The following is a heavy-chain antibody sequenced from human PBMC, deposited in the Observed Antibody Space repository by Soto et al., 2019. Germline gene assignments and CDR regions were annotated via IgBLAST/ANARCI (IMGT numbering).Heavy chain of an antibody. CDR2: INPSGGST. CDR3: GRGDILTGYPRNWFDP. D-gene: IGHD3-9*01. J-gene: IGHJ5*02. V-gene: IGHV1-46*01. CDR1: GYTFTSYY. Sequence: QVQLVQSGAEVKKPGASVKVSCKASGYTFTSYYMHWVRQAPGQGLEWMGIINPSGGSTSYAQKFQGRVTMTRDPSTSTVYMELSSLRSEDTAVYYCGRGDILTGYPRNWFDPWGQGTLVTVSS.